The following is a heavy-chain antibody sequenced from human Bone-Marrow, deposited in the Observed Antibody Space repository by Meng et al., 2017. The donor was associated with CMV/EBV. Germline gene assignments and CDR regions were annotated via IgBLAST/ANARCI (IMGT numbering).Heavy chain of an antibody. J-gene: IGHJ6*02. V-gene: IGHV1-69*10. CDR1: GYTFTSYG. CDR2: IIPILGIA. Sequence: SVKVSCKASGYTFTSYGISWVRQAPGQGLEWMGGIIPILGIANYAQKFQGRVTITADKSTSTAYMELSSLRSEDTAVYYCARAGRGTPYYYYGMDVWGQGTTVTVSS. CDR3: ARAGRGTPYYYYGMDV. D-gene: IGHD3-10*01.